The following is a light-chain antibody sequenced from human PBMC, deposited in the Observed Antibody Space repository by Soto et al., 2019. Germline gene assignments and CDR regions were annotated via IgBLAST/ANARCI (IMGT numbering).Light chain of an antibody. CDR1: QSVSSSY. CDR3: QQYGSSRT. V-gene: IGKV3-20*01. Sequence: EIVWTQSPGTLSLSPGERATLSCRASQSVSSSYLAWYQQKPGQAPRLLIYGASTRATGIPARFSGSGSGTDFTLTISRLEPEDFAVYYCQQYGSSRTFGQGTKVDI. CDR2: GAS. J-gene: IGKJ1*01.